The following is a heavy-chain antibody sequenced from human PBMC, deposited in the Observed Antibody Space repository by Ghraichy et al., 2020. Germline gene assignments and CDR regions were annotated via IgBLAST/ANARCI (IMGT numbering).Heavy chain of an antibody. D-gene: IGHD6-19*01. V-gene: IGHV4-39*01. CDR1: GGPIRSVNYY. CDR3: ARHWLAVSDDYFDY. CDR2: VYYSGST. J-gene: IGHJ4*02. Sequence: SQTLSLTCTVSGGPIRSVNYYWGWIRQPPGKGLEWIGSVYYSGSTFNNPSLKSRVTISVDTSKNQFSLRLSSVTAADTAKYYCARHWLAVSDDYFDYWGQGTLVTVSS.